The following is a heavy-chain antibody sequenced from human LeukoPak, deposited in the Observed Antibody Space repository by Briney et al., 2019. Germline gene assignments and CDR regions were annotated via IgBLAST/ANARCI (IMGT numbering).Heavy chain of an antibody. D-gene: IGHD3-9*01. Sequence: SETLSLTCTVSGGSITNYYWSWIRQPAGKGLEWIGRIYTSGSTNYNPSLKSRVTMSVDTSKNQFSLKLSSVTAADTAVYYCARGRDILTGPDYWGQGTLVTVSS. J-gene: IGHJ4*02. CDR1: GGSITNYY. CDR3: ARGRDILTGPDY. CDR2: IYTSGST. V-gene: IGHV4-4*07.